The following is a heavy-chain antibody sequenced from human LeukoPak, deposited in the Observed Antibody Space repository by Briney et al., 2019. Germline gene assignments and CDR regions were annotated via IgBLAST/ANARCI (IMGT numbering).Heavy chain of an antibody. Sequence: SETLSLTCAVYGGSFSGYYWAWIRQPPGKGLEWLASINYSGRTYYDYYSPSLVNRLTISIETAKRQFSLRLTSVTAADTALYYCARDIDDVGALLDFWGQGTLVTVSS. D-gene: IGHD1-26*01. CDR2: INYSGRTYYD. J-gene: IGHJ4*02. CDR1: GGSFSGYY. V-gene: IGHV4-34*01. CDR3: ARDIDDVGALLDF.